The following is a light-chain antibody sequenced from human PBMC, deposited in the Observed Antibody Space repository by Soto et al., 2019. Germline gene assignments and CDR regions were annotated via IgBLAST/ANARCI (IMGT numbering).Light chain of an antibody. Sequence: EIVLTQSPATLSLSPGEGATLSCRASQSISSHLAWYQQKPGQAPRLLMYDASNRATGIPARFSGSGSVTDFTLTISSLAPEDFAVYYCQQRPNWPLTFGGGTKVEIK. V-gene: IGKV3-11*01. CDR3: QQRPNWPLT. CDR2: DAS. J-gene: IGKJ4*01. CDR1: QSISSH.